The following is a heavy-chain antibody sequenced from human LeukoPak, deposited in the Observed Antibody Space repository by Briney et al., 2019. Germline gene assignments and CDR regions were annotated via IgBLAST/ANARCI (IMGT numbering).Heavy chain of an antibody. D-gene: IGHD3-9*01. CDR3: ARDALALRHFDWQQTNWFDP. Sequence: SVKVSCKASGGTFSSYAISWVRQAPGQGLEWMGGIIPIFGTANYAQKFQGRVTITADESTSTAYMELSSLRSEDTAVYYCARDALALRHFDWQQTNWFDPWGQGTLVTVSS. CDR2: IIPIFGTA. V-gene: IGHV1-69*13. CDR1: GGTFSSYA. J-gene: IGHJ5*02.